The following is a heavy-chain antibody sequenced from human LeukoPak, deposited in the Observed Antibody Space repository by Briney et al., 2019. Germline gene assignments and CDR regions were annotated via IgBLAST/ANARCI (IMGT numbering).Heavy chain of an antibody. CDR1: GGSISSSSYY. Sequence: SETLSLTCTVSGGSISSSSYYWGWIRQPPGKGLEWIGSIYYSGSTNYNPSLKSRVTISVDTSKNQFSLKLSSLTAADTAVYYCARSRNTPRFHYYYYMDVWGKGTTVTVSS. J-gene: IGHJ6*03. CDR3: ARSRNTPRFHYYYYMDV. V-gene: IGHV4-39*07. CDR2: IYYSGST. D-gene: IGHD5-18*01.